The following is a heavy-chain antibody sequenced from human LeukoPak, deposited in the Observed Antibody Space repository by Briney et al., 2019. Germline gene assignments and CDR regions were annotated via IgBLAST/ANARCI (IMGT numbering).Heavy chain of an antibody. CDR1: GFTFSSYG. CDR2: IWYDGSNK. CDR3: AKDYGDFWSGYPNYYYYYYMDV. V-gene: IGHV3-33*06. Sequence: GGSLRPSCAASGFTFSSYGMHWVRQAPGKGLEWVAVIWYDGSNKYYADSVKGRFTISRDNSKNTLYLQMNSLRAEDTAVYYYAKDYGDFWSGYPNYYYYYYMDVWGKGTTVTVSS. D-gene: IGHD3-3*01. J-gene: IGHJ6*03.